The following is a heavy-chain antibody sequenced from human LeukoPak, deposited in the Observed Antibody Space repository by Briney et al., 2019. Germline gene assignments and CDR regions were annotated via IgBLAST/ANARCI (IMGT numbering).Heavy chain of an antibody. CDR1: GFTFSRHW. CDR3: ARDGSGGYRNRGVFDI. CDR2: LYSGGGT. D-gene: IGHD5-18*01. J-gene: IGHJ3*02. V-gene: IGHV3-53*01. Sequence: PGGSLRLSCAGSGFTFSRHWMHWVRQAPGKGLEWVSVLYSGGGTYYADSVKGRFTISSDNSKNTLYLQMNNLRVEDTAVYYCARDGSGGYRNRGVFDIWGQGTMVTVPS.